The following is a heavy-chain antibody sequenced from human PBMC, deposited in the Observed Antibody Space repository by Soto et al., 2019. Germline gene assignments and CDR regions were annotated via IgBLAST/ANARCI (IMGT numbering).Heavy chain of an antibody. V-gene: IGHV1-18*01. CDR1: GYTFITYG. CDR2: ISTYNGNT. CDR3: ARGPTDYYDNSANYFLDY. J-gene: IGHJ4*02. D-gene: IGHD3-22*01. Sequence: QVQLVQSGAEVKKPGASVKVSCKASGYTFITYGVSWVRQAPGQGLDWLGWISTYNGNTRYAERLQGRVTMTTDTTTNTAYMELRNLRSDDTAVYYCARGPTDYYDNSANYFLDYWGQGTLVTVPS.